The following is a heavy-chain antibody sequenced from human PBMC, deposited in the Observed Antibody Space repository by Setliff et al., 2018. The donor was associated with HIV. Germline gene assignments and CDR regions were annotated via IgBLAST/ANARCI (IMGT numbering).Heavy chain of an antibody. D-gene: IGHD6-19*01. V-gene: IGHV3-48*04. CDR2: ISTGRDAT. J-gene: IGHJ4*02. CDR1: GFTFSRSD. CDR3: ARTSIVVAGNDY. Sequence: GGSLRLSCAASGFTFSRSDMSWVRQAPGKGLEWVSYISTGRDATYYADSVKGRFTISRDNPKNSLYLQMNSLRVEDTAVYYCARTSIVVAGNDYWGQGTLVTVSS.